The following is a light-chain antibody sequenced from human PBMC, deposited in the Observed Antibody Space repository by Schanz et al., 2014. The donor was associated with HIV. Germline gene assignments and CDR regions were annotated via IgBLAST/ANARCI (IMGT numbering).Light chain of an antibody. CDR1: QSVSSN. CDR2: GAS. V-gene: IGKV3-15*01. CDR3: QQYNNWPPYT. J-gene: IGKJ2*01. Sequence: EIVLTQFPGTLSLSPGDRATLSCRASQSVSSNYLAWYQQRSGQPPRLLIYGASTRATGIPARFSGSGSGTEFTLTISSLQSEDFAVYYCQQYNNWPPYTFGQGTKLEIK.